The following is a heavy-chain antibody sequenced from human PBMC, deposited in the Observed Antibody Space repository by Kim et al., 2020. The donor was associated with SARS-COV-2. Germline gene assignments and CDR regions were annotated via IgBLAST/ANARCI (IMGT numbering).Heavy chain of an antibody. V-gene: IGHV3-33*01. CDR2: IWYDGSNK. Sequence: GGSLRLSCAASGFTFSSYGMHWVRQAPGKGLEWVAVIWYDGSNKYYADSVKGRFTISRDNSKNTLYLQMNSLRAEDTAVYYCARGTRITIFGVVKEDAFDIWGQGTMVTVSS. CDR3: ARGTRITIFGVVKEDAFDI. J-gene: IGHJ3*02. CDR1: GFTFSSYG. D-gene: IGHD3-3*01.